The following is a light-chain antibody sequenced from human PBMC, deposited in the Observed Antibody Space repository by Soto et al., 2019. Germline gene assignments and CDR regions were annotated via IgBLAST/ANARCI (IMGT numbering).Light chain of an antibody. CDR1: QSVSSN. J-gene: IGKJ4*01. CDR2: GAS. CDR3: QQYNNWLT. V-gene: IGKV3-15*01. Sequence: EIVMTQSPATLSVSPGERATLSCRASQSVSSNLDWYQQKPGQAPRLLIYGASTRATGIPARVSGSGSGTESTLTISSLQSEDVAVYYCQQYNNWLTFGGGTKVEIK.